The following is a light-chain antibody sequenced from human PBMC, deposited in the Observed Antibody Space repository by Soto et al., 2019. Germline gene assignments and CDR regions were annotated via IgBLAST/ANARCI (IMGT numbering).Light chain of an antibody. Sequence: QSALTQPASMSGSPGQSIAISCTGTSSDVGNYNLVSWYQQHPGKVPKVMIYEVTKRPSGVSNRFSGSKSGNTASLTISGLKSEDEADYYCCSYAGSGIVVFGGGTKLTVL. CDR3: CSYAGSGIVV. CDR2: EVT. CDR1: SSDVGNYNL. J-gene: IGLJ2*01. V-gene: IGLV2-23*02.